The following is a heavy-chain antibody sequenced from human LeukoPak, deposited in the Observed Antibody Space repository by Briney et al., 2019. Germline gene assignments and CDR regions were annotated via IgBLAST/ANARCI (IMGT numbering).Heavy chain of an antibody. CDR3: ANSEDYYDSSGFVFY. Sequence: GGSLRLSCAASGFTFSSYAMSWVRQAPGKGLEWVSAISGSGGSTYYADSVKGRFTISRDNSKNMLYLQMNSLRAEDTAVYYCANSEDYYDSSGFVFYWGQGTLVTVSS. V-gene: IGHV3-23*01. CDR1: GFTFSSYA. D-gene: IGHD3-22*01. J-gene: IGHJ4*02. CDR2: ISGSGGST.